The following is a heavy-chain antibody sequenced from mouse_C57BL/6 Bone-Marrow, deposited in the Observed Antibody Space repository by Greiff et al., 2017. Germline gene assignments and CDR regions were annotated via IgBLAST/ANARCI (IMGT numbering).Heavy chain of an antibody. V-gene: IGHV1-64*01. Sequence: QVQLKQPGAELVQPGASVKLSCTASGYTFTSYWMHWVKQRPGQGLEWIGMIHPNRGSTNYNEKFKSKATLTVDKSSSTAYMQLSSLTSEDAAVYYCARDYAWYFDVWGTGTTVTVSS. J-gene: IGHJ1*03. CDR1: GYTFTSYW. CDR2: IHPNRGST. D-gene: IGHD2-4*01. CDR3: ARDYAWYFDV.